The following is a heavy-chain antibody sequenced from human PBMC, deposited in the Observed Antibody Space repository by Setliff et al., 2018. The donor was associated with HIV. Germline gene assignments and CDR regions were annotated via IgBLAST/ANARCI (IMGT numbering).Heavy chain of an antibody. CDR3: LRETGVNVAADGRGYHTFDF. V-gene: IGHV4-38-2*02. D-gene: IGHD2-8*02. J-gene: IGHJ3*01. CDR1: GSSISDHYW. CDR2: IFHRGGT. Sequence: PSETLSLTCSVSGSSISDHYWWAWVRQAPGKGLEYIGTIFHRGGTFNNPSLKSRVSMSVDTSKNQFSLKLTSVTAADTSIYYCLRETGVNVAADGRGYHTFDFWGRGTTVTV.